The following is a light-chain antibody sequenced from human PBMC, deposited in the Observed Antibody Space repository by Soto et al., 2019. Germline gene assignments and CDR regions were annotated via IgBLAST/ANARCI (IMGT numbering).Light chain of an antibody. CDR2: SDT. Sequence: SYELTQPPSVSVAPGETARISCAGNNIGSKGVHWYQQKPGQAPVLVIYSDTDLPPVIPERFSGSNSANMATLTISRVEAGDEADYYCQVWDSGSAHVLFGGGTKFTVL. CDR1: NIGSKG. V-gene: IGLV3-21*01. J-gene: IGLJ2*01. CDR3: QVWDSGSAHVL.